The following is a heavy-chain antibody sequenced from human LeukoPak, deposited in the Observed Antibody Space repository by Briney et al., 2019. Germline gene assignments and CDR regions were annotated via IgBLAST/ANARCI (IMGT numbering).Heavy chain of an antibody. J-gene: IGHJ4*02. Sequence: SETLSLTCTVSGGSISNYYWSWIRQPPGKGLEWIGDINYSGSTNYNPSLKSRVTISIDTSKNQISLKLNSVTAADTAVYYCARHFGEIYDSSGHYYLDYWGQGLLVTVSS. V-gene: IGHV4-59*01. CDR1: GGSISNYY. CDR2: INYSGST. D-gene: IGHD3-22*01. CDR3: ARHFGEIYDSSGHYYLDY.